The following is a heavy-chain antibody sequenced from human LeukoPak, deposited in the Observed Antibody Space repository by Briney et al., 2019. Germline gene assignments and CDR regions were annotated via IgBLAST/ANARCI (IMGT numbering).Heavy chain of an antibody. D-gene: IGHD3-22*01. CDR2: IYYSGST. CDR1: GGSISSGGYY. CDR3: ARDSHLIDYYDSSGIDY. V-gene: IGHV4-31*03. Sequence: TSQTLSLTCTVSGGSISSGGYYWSWIRQHPGKGLEWIGYIYYSGSTYYSPSLKSRVTISVDTSKNQFSLKLSSVTAADTAVYYCARDSHLIDYYDSSGIDYWGQGTLVTVSS. J-gene: IGHJ4*02.